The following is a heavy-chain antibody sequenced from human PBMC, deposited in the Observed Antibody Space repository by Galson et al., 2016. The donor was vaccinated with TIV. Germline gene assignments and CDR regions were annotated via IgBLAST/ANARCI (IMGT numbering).Heavy chain of an antibody. CDR3: ARGFNYGFDFYYGMDV. D-gene: IGHD5-18*01. V-gene: IGHV1-2*02. Sequence: SGYPFSAYYIHWVRQAPGQGLEWMGWINPYGDDTNYEQRFQGRVSMTSDTSINTAYMELSSLRSDDTAIFFCARGFNYGFDFYYGMDVWGQGTTVTVSS. CDR2: INPYGDDT. J-gene: IGHJ6*02. CDR1: GYPFSAYY.